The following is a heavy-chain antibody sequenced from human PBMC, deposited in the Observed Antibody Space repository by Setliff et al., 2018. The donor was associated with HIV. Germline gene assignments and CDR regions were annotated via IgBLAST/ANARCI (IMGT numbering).Heavy chain of an antibody. CDR2: ISKSGDYS. Sequence: GSLRLSCAASGFTFSGHYMNWVRQAPGKGLEWVSYISKSGDYSNYADSVRGRFTISRDNAKNSLYLQMNSLRVEDTAVYYCATDCAVVGGTGSLDSWGQGTLVTVSS. CDR1: GFTFSGHY. CDR3: ATDCAVVGGTGSLDS. J-gene: IGHJ4*02. D-gene: IGHD1-26*01. V-gene: IGHV3-11*05.